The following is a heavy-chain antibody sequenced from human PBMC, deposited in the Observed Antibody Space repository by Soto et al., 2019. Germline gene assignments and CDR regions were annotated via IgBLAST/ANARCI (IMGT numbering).Heavy chain of an antibody. CDR2: IYPGDSDT. J-gene: IGHJ3*02. D-gene: IGHD3-10*01. CDR1: GYNFTNYW. CDR3: ARHWGSGSYQRGIAFDI. Sequence: PGESLKISCKGSGYNFTNYWIGWVRQMPGKGLEWMGIIYPGDSDTRYSPSFQGQVTVSADKSITTAYLQWSSLKASDTAIYYCARHWGSGSYQRGIAFDIWGQGTMVTVSS. V-gene: IGHV5-51*01.